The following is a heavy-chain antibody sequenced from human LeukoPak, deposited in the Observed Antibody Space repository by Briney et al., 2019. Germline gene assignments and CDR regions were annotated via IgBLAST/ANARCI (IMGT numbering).Heavy chain of an antibody. J-gene: IGHJ3*02. CDR1: GFTFSNYA. V-gene: IGHV3-30*04. Sequence: GGSLRLSCAASGFTFSNYAVHWVRQAPGKGLEWVAVISSDGSNKYYADSVKGRFTISRDNAKNSLYLQMNSLRAEDTALYYCARSRVTIFGVETPDAFDIWGQGTMVTVSS. CDR3: ARSRVTIFGVETPDAFDI. D-gene: IGHD3-3*01. CDR2: ISSDGSNK.